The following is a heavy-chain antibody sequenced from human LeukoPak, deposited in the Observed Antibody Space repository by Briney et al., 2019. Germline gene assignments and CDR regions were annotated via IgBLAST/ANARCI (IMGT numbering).Heavy chain of an antibody. CDR1: GGSISSGGYS. CDR3: ARGLDDRSGYYIPVAFDI. CDR2: IYHSGST. Sequence: PSQTLSLTCAVSGGSISSGGYSWSWIRQPPGKGLEWIGYIYHSGSTYYNPSLKSRVTISEDRSKNQFSLKLSSVTAADTAVYYCARGLDDRSGYYIPVAFDIWGQGTMVTVSS. D-gene: IGHD3-22*01. V-gene: IGHV4-30-2*01. J-gene: IGHJ3*02.